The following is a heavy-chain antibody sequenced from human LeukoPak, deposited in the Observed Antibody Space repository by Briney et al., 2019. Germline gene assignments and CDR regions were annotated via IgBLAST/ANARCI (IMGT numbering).Heavy chain of an antibody. J-gene: IGHJ4*02. CDR1: GGSFGGYY. CDR2: INHSGST. Sequence: SETLSLTCAVYGGSFGGYYWSWIRQPPGKGLEWIGEINHSGSTNYNPSLKSRVTISVDTSKNQFSLKLTSVNAADTAVYYCARTGDTATHFDYWGQGTLVTVSS. D-gene: IGHD5-18*01. CDR3: ARTGDTATHFDY. V-gene: IGHV4-34*01.